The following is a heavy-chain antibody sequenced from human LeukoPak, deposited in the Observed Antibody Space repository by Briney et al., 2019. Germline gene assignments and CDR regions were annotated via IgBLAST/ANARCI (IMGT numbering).Heavy chain of an antibody. CDR2: ISGNDDGT. Sequence: GGSLRLSCAASGFTFSTCGMTWVRQAPGKGLEWVSSISGNDDGTYYADSVKGRFTISRDNSKNTLYLQMNSLRAEDTAIYYCAKRGPIYSASPGNYFDYWGQGTLVTVSS. V-gene: IGHV3-23*01. CDR3: AKRGPIYSASPGNYFDY. D-gene: IGHD3-10*01. J-gene: IGHJ4*02. CDR1: GFTFSTCG.